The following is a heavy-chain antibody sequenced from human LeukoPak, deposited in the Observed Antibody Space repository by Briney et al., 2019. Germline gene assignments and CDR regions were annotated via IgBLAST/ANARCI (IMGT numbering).Heavy chain of an antibody. Sequence: SETLSLTCTVSGGSISSSSYYWGWIRQPPGKGLEWIGSIYYSGSIYYNPSLKSRVTISVDTSKNQFSLKLSSVTAADTAVYYCARGVITMRLFDPWGQGTLVTVSS. CDR1: GGSISSSSYY. CDR2: IYYSGSI. D-gene: IGHD3-22*01. CDR3: ARGVITMRLFDP. J-gene: IGHJ5*02. V-gene: IGHV4-39*07.